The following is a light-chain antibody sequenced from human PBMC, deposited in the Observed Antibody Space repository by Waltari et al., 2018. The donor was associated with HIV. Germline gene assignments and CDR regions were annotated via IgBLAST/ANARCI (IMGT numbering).Light chain of an antibody. V-gene: IGLV1-40*01. Sequence: QSVLTQPPSVSGAPGQRVTISCTGSSSNIGAGYDVHWYQQLPGTAPKLFIYANYSRPSGSPDRFSGSKPGTAASLAITGLRAEDEGDYYCQSYDTILGGSVFGGGTKLTVL. CDR3: QSYDTILGGSV. CDR1: SSNIGAGYD. CDR2: ANY. J-gene: IGLJ3*02.